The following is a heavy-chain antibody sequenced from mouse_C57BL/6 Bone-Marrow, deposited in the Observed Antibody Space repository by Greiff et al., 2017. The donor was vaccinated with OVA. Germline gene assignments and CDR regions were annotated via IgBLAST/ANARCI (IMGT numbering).Heavy chain of an antibody. D-gene: IGHD1-1*01. CDR2: ISDGGSYT. CDR1: GFTFSSYA. J-gene: IGHJ4*01. CDR3: ARDRGGSSRYYYAMDY. V-gene: IGHV5-4*01. Sequence: EVQLQESGGGLVKPGGSLKLSCAASGFTFSSYAMSWVRQTPEKRLEWVATISDGGSYTYYPDNVKGRFTISRDNAKNNLYLQMSHLKSEDTAMYYCARDRGGSSRYYYAMDYWGQGTSVTVSS.